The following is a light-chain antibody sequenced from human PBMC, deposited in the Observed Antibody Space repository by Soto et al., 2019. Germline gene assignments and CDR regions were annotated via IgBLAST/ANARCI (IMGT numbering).Light chain of an antibody. V-gene: IGKV1-5*03. J-gene: IGKJ2*01. CDR1: QSISSY. CDR3: QQYNSYSYT. CDR2: KAS. Sequence: EIQMTQTPSILSASVGDSVTIACRASQSISSYLAWYQQKPEKAPNLLIYKASNLASGVPSRFTGGGSGTDFTLTINSLQPDDSATYFCQQYNSYSYTFGQGTKVDIK.